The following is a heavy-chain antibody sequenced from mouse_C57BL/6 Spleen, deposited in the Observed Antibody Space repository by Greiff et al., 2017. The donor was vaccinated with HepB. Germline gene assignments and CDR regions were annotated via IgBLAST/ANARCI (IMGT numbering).Heavy chain of an antibody. CDR1: GFTFRSSV. V-gene: IGHV5-6*01. D-gene: IGHD4-1*01. J-gene: IGHJ4*01. Sequence: VPLVASVGDLVTPGGSLPLSCAASGFTFRSSVLSWVRQTPDKRLEWVATISSGGSYTYYPDSVKGRFTISRDNAKNTLYLQMSSLKSEDTAMYYCSRQTGTRDYYAMDYWGQGTSVTVSS. CDR2: ISSGGSYT. CDR3: SRQTGTRDYYAMDY.